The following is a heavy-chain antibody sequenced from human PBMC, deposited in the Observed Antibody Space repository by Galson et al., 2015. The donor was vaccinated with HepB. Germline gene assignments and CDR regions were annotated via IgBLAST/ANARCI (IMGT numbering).Heavy chain of an antibody. Sequence: SLRLSCAASGFPFSNYVMHWVRQAPGKGLEWVAFIWHDGSYQYYADSVKGRITISRDNSKNRLYLQMNSLRVEDTAIYYCARDGFCGGDCYSGLDYWGRGTLVTVSS. CDR1: GFPFSNYV. V-gene: IGHV3-33*01. CDR2: IWHDGSYQ. D-gene: IGHD2-21*01. CDR3: ARDGFCGGDCYSGLDY. J-gene: IGHJ4*02.